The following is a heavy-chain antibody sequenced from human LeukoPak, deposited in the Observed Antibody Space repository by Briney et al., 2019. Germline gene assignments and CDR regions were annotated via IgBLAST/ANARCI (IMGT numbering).Heavy chain of an antibody. D-gene: IGHD5-24*01. Sequence: SETLSLTCTVSGYSISSGYYWGWIRQPPGKGLEWIGSIYHSGSTNYNPSLKSRVTISVDTSKNQFSLKLSSVTAADTAVYYCARGPGGYNLDWGQGTLVTVSS. J-gene: IGHJ4*02. V-gene: IGHV4-38-2*02. CDR3: ARGPGGYNLD. CDR2: IYHSGST. CDR1: GYSISSGYY.